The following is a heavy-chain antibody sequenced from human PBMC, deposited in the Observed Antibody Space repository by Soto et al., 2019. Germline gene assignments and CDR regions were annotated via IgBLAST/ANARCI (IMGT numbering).Heavy chain of an antibody. Sequence: QLQLQASGPGLVKPSETLSLTCTVSRGSISSGTNYWAWIRQPPGKGLEWIANIYYSGSTFYNPSLTSRVTISPDTSKNQFALKLRPVSAADTAVYYCARHEAGWYFDSWGQGTLVTVSS. CDR2: IYYSGST. CDR3: ARHEAGWYFDS. J-gene: IGHJ4*02. D-gene: IGHD6-25*01. V-gene: IGHV4-39*01. CDR1: RGSISSGTNY.